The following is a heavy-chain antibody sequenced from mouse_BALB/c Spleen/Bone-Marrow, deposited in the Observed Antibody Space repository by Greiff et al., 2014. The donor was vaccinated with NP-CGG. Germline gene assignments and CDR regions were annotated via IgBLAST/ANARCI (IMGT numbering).Heavy chain of an antibody. V-gene: IGHV1-15*01. J-gene: IGHJ3*01. CDR3: TRGGAYGKSAWFPY. Sequence: VQLQQSGAELVRPGASVTLSCKASGYTFTDYEMHWVKQTPVHGLEWIGGIDTETGGTAYNPNFTGKTTLTADKSSSTAYMELRRLTSEDSAAYYCTRGGAYGKSAWFPYWGQGTLVTVSA. CDR2: IDTETGGT. D-gene: IGHD2-1*01. CDR1: GYTFTDYE.